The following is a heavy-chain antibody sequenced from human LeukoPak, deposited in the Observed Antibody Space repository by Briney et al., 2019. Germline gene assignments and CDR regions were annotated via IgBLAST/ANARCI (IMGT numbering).Heavy chain of an antibody. CDR3: AKDLLSGSYDY. CDR1: GFALSDSW. D-gene: IGHD1-26*01. V-gene: IGHV3-7*01. Sequence: QSGGSLRLSCAASGFALSDSWMTWIRQAPGKGLEWVAFIKVDGSAKKYVDSVKGRFTISRDNAKNSLFLQMNSLRAEDTAVYYCAKDLLSGSYDYWGQGTLVTVSS. J-gene: IGHJ4*02. CDR2: IKVDGSAK.